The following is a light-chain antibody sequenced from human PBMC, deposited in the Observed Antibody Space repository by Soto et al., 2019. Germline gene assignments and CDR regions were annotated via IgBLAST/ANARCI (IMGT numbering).Light chain of an antibody. CDR3: QYYYSCPIT. V-gene: IGKV1-9*01. Sequence: IQLTQSPSSLSASVGERVTITCQASRGISSYLAWYQQKPGKAPKLLVYAASTLQSGFPSSFSGSGSGTDFPLTISCLQAEDVTAYYCQYYYSCPITFGEGTKVDIK. CDR1: RGISSY. CDR2: AAS. J-gene: IGKJ4*01.